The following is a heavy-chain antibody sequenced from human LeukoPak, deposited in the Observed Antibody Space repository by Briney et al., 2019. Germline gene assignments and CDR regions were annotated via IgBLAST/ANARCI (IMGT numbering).Heavy chain of an antibody. Sequence: GGSLRLSCAPSGFTFSSYEMNWVRQAPGKGLEGVSYISSSGSTIYYADSVKGRFTISRDNAKKSLYLQMNSLRAEDTAVYYCAELGITMIGGVWGKGTPVTISS. D-gene: IGHD3-10*02. J-gene: IGHJ6*04. V-gene: IGHV3-48*03. CDR1: GFTFSSYE. CDR3: AELGITMIGGV. CDR2: ISSSGSTI.